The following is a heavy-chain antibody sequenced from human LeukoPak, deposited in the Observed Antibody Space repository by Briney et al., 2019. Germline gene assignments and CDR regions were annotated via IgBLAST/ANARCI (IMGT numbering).Heavy chain of an antibody. CDR3: ATRYGSGSSFDP. CDR1: GYTFTGYY. V-gene: IGHV1-2*02. J-gene: IGHJ5*02. Sequence: GASVKVSCKASGYTFTGYYMHWVRQAPGHGLEWMGWINPNSGGTNYAQKFQGRVTMTRDTSISTAYMELSRLRSDDTAVYYCATRYGSGSSFDPWGQGTLVTVSS. D-gene: IGHD3-10*01. CDR2: INPNSGGT.